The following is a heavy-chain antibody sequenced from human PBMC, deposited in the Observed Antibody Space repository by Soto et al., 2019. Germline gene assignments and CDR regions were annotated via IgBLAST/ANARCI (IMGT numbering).Heavy chain of an antibody. V-gene: IGHV4-31*03. CDR3: AKGVRGVPNWFGP. J-gene: IGHJ5*02. Sequence: QVQLQESGPGLVRPSQTLSLSCTVSGGSISNSANHWSWIRQHPGEGLEWIGYIYYSGGTYYSPSLKGRVTMSIDASKNQFSLKLSSVTAADTAVYYCAKGVRGVPNWFGPWGQGTLVTVSS. CDR2: IYYSGGT. CDR1: GGSISNSANH. D-gene: IGHD3-10*01.